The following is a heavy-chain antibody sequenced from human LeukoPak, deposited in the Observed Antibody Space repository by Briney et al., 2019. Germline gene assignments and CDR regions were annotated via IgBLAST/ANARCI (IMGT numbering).Heavy chain of an antibody. CDR2: IRYDGSNK. CDR3: AIPFPPTLDIDY. Sequence: GGSLRLSCAASGFTFSSYGMHWVRQAPGKGLEWVAFIRYDGSNKYYADSVKGRFTISRDNSKNTLYLQMNSLRAEDTAVYYCAIPFPPTLDIDYWGQGTLVTVSS. CDR1: GFTFSSYG. D-gene: IGHD1-1*01. J-gene: IGHJ4*02. V-gene: IGHV3-30*02.